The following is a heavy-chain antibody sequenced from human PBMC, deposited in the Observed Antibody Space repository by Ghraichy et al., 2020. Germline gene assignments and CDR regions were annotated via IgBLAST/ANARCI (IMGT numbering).Heavy chain of an antibody. CDR2: INHSGST. Sequence: SETLSLTCAVYGGSFSGYYWSWIRQPPGKGLEWIGEINHSGSTNYNPSLKSRVTISVDTSKNQFSLKLSSVTAADTAVYYCARGSVRGVNPWGYYYGMDVWGQGTTVTVSS. CDR1: GGSFSGYY. J-gene: IGHJ6*02. V-gene: IGHV4-34*01. D-gene: IGHD3-10*01. CDR3: ARGSVRGVNPWGYYYGMDV.